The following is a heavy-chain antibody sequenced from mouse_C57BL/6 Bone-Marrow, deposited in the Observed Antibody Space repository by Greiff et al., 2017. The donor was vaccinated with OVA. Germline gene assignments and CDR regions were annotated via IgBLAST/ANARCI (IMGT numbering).Heavy chain of an antibody. J-gene: IGHJ2*01. V-gene: IGHV1-59*01. CDR1: GYTFTSYW. CDR3: ERLTGYFDD. D-gene: IGHD4-1*01. Sequence: QVQLQQPGAELVRPGTSVKLSCKASGYTFTSYWMHWVKQRPGQGLEWIGVIDPSDSYTNYNQKFKGKAPLTVDTSSSTAYRQLSSPTSEDSAVYYWERLTGYFDDWGQGTTLTVSS. CDR2: IDPSDSYT.